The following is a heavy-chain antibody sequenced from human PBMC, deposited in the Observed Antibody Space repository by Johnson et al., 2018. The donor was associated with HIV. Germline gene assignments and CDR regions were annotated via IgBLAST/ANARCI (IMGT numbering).Heavy chain of an antibody. CDR3: ARDRGRWELLGGRAFDI. J-gene: IGHJ3*02. D-gene: IGHD1-26*01. Sequence: QVQLVESGGGLIQPGGSLRLSCAASGFTVSSNYMSWVRQAPGKGPEWLSYISRSGSTIYYADSVKGRFTISRDNAKNSLYLQMNSLRAEDTAVYYCARDRGRWELLGGRAFDIWGQGTMVTVSS. CDR2: ISRSGSTI. V-gene: IGHV3-11*04. CDR1: GFTVSSNY.